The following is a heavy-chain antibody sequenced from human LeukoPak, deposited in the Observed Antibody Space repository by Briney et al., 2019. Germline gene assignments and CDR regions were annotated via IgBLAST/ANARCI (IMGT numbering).Heavy chain of an antibody. CDR1: GFAFSSYS. CDR2: ITSSSYI. V-gene: IGHV3-21*01. CDR3: ARERHTFDP. Sequence: GGSLRLSCAASGFAFSSYSMTWVRQAPGKGLEWVSSITSSSYIYYADSVKGRFTISRDDAKNSLYLQMNSLRVEDTAVYYCARERHTFDPWGQGTLVTVSS. J-gene: IGHJ5*02. D-gene: IGHD6-25*01.